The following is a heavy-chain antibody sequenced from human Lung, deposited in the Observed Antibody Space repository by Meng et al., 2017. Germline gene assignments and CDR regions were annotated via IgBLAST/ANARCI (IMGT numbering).Heavy chain of an antibody. CDR2: ITSSSGYR. V-gene: IGHV3-21*01. Sequence: EVHLVVSGGGLVKPGGYLRLSCEASGFPFSSHTMNWVRQAPGKGLEWVSFITSSSGYRHYADSVRGRFTISRDNAKNSLYLQMNSLRVEDTAVYYCASLPDTREDWGQGTLVTVSS. CDR3: ASLPDTRED. D-gene: IGHD1-26*01. J-gene: IGHJ4*02. CDR1: GFPFSSHT.